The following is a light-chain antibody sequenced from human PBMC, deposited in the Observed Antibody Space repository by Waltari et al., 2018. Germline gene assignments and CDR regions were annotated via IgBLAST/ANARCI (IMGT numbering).Light chain of an antibody. Sequence: DIVMTQSPDSLAVSLGERATIDCKSSQSVFYRSENKNYPAWYQHKPGQPPKLLFYWASTRESGVPDRFSASGSGTDFTLTINNLQAEDVAVYYCQQYYRSRTFGQGTKVEIK. CDR3: QQYYRSRT. V-gene: IGKV4-1*01. J-gene: IGKJ1*01. CDR1: QSVFYRSENKNY. CDR2: WAS.